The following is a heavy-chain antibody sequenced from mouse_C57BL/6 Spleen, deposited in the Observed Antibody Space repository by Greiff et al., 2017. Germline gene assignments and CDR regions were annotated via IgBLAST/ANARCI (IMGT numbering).Heavy chain of an antibody. V-gene: IGHV1-4*01. Sequence: QVQLQQSGAELARPGASVKMSCTASGYTFTSYTMHWVKQRPGQGLEWIGYINPSSGYTKYTQKFKDKATLTADKSSSTAYMQLSSLTSVDSAVYYCARSTYYGSHFAMDYWGQATSVTVST. J-gene: IGHJ4*01. CDR1: GYTFTSYT. CDR3: ARSTYYGSHFAMDY. D-gene: IGHD1-1*01. CDR2: INPSSGYT.